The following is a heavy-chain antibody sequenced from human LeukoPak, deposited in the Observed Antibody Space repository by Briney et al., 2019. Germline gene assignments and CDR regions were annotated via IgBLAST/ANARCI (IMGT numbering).Heavy chain of an antibody. D-gene: IGHD6-13*01. CDR2: ISWNSGGI. CDR1: GFSFDDFA. J-gene: IGHJ3*02. V-gene: IGHV3-9*01. CDR3: AKDVSGAAVVGISAFDI. Sequence: GGSLRLSCAASGFSFDDFAMHWVRQVPGEGMEWVAGISWNSGGIVYADSVKGRFTISRDNAKNSVSLQMHSLTVEDTGLYFCAKDVSGAAVVGISAFDIWGQGTMVTVSS.